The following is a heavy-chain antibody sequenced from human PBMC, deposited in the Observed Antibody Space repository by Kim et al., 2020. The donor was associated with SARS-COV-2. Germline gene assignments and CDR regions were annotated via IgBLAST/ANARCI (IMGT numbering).Heavy chain of an antibody. D-gene: IGHD2-15*01. CDR1: GFTVSTSH. V-gene: IGHV3-53*01. CDR2: IYSSGSI. Sequence: GGSLRLSCALSGFTVSTSHMYWVRQAPGKGLECVSGIYSSGSIYYVDSVMGRFTISRDNSKNTLYLQMNSLRADDTAMYYCVRDAGGHWGQGTLVTVSS. J-gene: IGHJ4*02. CDR3: VRDAGGH.